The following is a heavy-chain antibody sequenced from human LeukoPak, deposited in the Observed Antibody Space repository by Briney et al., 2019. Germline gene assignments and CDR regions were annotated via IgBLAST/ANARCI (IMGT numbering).Heavy chain of an antibody. CDR2: INPNSGGT. CDR1: GYTFTGYY. D-gene: IGHD3-22*01. CDR3: ARATMILRKEAFDI. V-gene: IGHV1-2*02. J-gene: IGHJ3*02. Sequence: ASVKVSCKASGYTFTGYYMHWVRQAPGQGLEWMGWINPNSGGTNYAQKFQGRVTMTRDTSISTAYMELSRLRSDDTAVYYCARATMILRKEAFDIWGQGTMVTVPS.